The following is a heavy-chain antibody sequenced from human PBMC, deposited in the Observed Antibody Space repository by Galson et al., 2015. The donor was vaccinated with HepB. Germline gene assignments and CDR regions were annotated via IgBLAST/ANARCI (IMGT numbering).Heavy chain of an antibody. CDR2: ISYDGSNK. D-gene: IGHD2-2*01. Sequence: SLRLSCAASGFTFSSYGMHWVRQAPGKGLEWVAVISYDGSNKYYADSVKGRFTISRDNSKNTLYLQMNSLRAEDTAVYYCAKDFGKPAAPAYWGQGTLVTVSS. V-gene: IGHV3-30*18. CDR3: AKDFGKPAAPAY. J-gene: IGHJ4*02. CDR1: GFTFSSYG.